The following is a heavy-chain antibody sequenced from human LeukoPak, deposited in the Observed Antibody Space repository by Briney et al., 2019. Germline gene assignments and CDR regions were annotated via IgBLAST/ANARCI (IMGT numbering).Heavy chain of an antibody. D-gene: IGHD3-22*01. CDR1: GGSFSGYY. Sequence: SETLSLTCAVYGGSFSGYYWSWIRQPPGKGLEWIGEINHSGSTIYNPSLKSRVTISVDTYKNQFSLKLSSVTAADTAAYYCVREGLYDSGGYYYGGYFDYWGQATLVTVSS. V-gene: IGHV4-34*01. J-gene: IGHJ4*02. CDR3: VREGLYDSGGYYYGGYFDY. CDR2: INHSGST.